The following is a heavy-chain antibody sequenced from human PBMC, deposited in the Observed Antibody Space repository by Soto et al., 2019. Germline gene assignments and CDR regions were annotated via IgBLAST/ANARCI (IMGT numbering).Heavy chain of an antibody. V-gene: IGHV3-23*01. D-gene: IGHD2-2*01. CDR3: ARESTLTASPYLFDY. CDR1: GLTFSRAD. Sequence: PGGSLRLSCVVSGLTFSRADLSWVRQPPGKGLEWVSASGGSDLSTHYADSVKGRFTISRDNAKNSLYLQMNSLRAEDTAVYYCARESTLTASPYLFDYWGQGTLATVSS. CDR2: SGGSDLST. J-gene: IGHJ4*02.